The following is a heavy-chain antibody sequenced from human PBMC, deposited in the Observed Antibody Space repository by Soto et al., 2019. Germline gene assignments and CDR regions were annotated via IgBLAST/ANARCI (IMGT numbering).Heavy chain of an antibody. J-gene: IGHJ4*02. D-gene: IGHD6-13*01. CDR2: IYYSGST. CDR3: ARGAIAAQAFDS. V-gene: IGHV4-59*13. Sequence: SETLSLTCTVSGDSIRSYYWSWIRQPPGKELEWIGYIYYSGSTNYNPSLKSRVTISADTSKNQFSLKLTSVTAADTAVYYCARGAIAAQAFDSWGQGTLVTVSS. CDR1: GDSIRSYY.